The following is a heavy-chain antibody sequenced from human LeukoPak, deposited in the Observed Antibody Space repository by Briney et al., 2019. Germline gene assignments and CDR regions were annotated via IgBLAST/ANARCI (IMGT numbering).Heavy chain of an antibody. Sequence: GGSLRLSCAASGFTFSSYGMDWVRQAPGKGLEWVAYIRYDGSNKNYADSVKGRFTISRDNSKNTLYLQMSSLRAEDTAVYYCAKDRTVTTAVGDYWGQGTLVTVSS. CDR1: GFTFSSYG. CDR3: AKDRTVTTAVGDY. CDR2: IRYDGSNK. J-gene: IGHJ4*02. V-gene: IGHV3-30*02. D-gene: IGHD4-11*01.